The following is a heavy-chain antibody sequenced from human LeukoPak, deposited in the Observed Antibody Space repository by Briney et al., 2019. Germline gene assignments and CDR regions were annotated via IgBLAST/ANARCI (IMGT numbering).Heavy chain of an antibody. CDR1: GFTFSSYG. CDR2: IWYDGSNK. Sequence: GRSLRLSCAASGFTFSSYGMHWVRQAPGKGLEWVAVIWYDGSNKYYADSVRGRFTISRDNSKNTLYLRMNSLRADDTAVYYCARGRPAYCGGDCYNDYWGQGTLVTVSS. CDR3: ARGRPAYCGGDCYNDY. D-gene: IGHD2-21*02. J-gene: IGHJ4*02. V-gene: IGHV3-33*01.